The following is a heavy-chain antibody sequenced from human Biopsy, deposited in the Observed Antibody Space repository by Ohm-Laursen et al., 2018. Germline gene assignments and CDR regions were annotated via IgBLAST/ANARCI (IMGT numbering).Heavy chain of an antibody. D-gene: IGHD2-15*01. V-gene: IGHV4-34*08. CDR3: GNEVHGRDY. J-gene: IGHJ4*02. Sequence: PSDTLSLTCAVFGKTFSDYQWSWIRQPPGKGLEWIGQINQAGTTNYNPSLKGRVSISADASKYEFSLRLTSVTAADTAVYLCGNEVHGRDYWGLGAQVTVSS. CDR1: GKTFSDYQ. CDR2: INQAGTT.